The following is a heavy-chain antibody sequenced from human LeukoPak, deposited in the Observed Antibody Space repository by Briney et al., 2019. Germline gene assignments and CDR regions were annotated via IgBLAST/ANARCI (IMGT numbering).Heavy chain of an antibody. V-gene: IGHV3-21*01. CDR3: ARALYDSSGYYFDY. D-gene: IGHD3-22*01. J-gene: IGHJ4*02. Sequence: GETLRLSCATSGFTFSAYSMNWVRLAPGQGLEWVSSISGSSIYINYADSVKGRFTISSDNAKNSLYLQMNSLRAEDTAVYYCARALYDSSGYYFDYWGQGTLVTVSS. CDR1: GFTFSAYS. CDR2: ISGSSIYI.